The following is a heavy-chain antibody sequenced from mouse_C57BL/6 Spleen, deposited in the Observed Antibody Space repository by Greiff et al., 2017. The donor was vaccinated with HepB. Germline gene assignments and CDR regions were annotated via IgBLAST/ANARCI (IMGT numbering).Heavy chain of an antibody. V-gene: IGHV1-15*01. J-gene: IGHJ3*01. CDR3: TTDDVRYRHPSAFAY. D-gene: IGHD6-1*01. Sequence: VQLQQSGAELVRPGASVTQSCKAPGYTFLDNKTYWVKQTPWHGLEWIGAIDPETGGTAYNQKFKGKAILTADKSSSTAYMELRSLTSEDSAVYYCTTDDVRYRHPSAFAYWGHVAPVTVSA. CDR2: IDPETGGT. CDR1: GYTFLDNK.